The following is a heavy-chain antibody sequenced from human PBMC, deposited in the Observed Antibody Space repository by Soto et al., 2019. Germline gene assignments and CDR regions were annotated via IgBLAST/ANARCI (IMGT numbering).Heavy chain of an antibody. CDR1: GGSISSYY. J-gene: IGHJ2*01. CDR2: IYTSGST. CDR3: ARDQICSGGSCRIWYFDL. V-gene: IGHV4-4*07. Sequence: QVQLQESGPGLVKPSETLSLTCTVSGGSISSYYWSWIRQPAGKGLEWIGRIYTSGSTNYNPSLKSRVTMSVDTSKNQFSLKLSSVNAADTAVYYCARDQICSGGSCRIWYFDLWGRGTLVTVSS. D-gene: IGHD2-15*01.